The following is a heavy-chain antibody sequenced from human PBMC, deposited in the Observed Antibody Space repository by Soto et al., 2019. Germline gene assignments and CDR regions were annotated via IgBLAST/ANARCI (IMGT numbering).Heavy chain of an antibody. Sequence: QVQLQESGPGLVKPSQTLSLTYSVSGGSISSGGYYWSWIRQHPEKGLEWIGYIYYSGSTNYNPSRKSRVIISVDTSSNRFSLDLRSVTAADTAIYYCARHSASWQWFDYWGQGTLVTVSS. CDR1: GGSISSGGYY. CDR3: ARHSASWQWFDY. J-gene: IGHJ5*01. D-gene: IGHD1-26*01. CDR2: IYYSGST. V-gene: IGHV4-31*03.